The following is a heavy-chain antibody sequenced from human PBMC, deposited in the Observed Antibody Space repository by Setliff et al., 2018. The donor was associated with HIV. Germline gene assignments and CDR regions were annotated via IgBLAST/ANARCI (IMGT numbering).Heavy chain of an antibody. J-gene: IGHJ5*02. CDR1: GGTFSSYV. CDR3: ARNDYNWNYGRRENWFDP. Sequence: ASVKVSCKASGGTFSSYVISWVRQAPGQGLEWMGGIIPIFGTANYAQKFQGRVTITADESTSTAYMELSSLRSDDTAVYYCARNDYNWNYGRRENWFDPWGQGTLVTVSS. D-gene: IGHD1-7*01. CDR2: IIPIFGTA. V-gene: IGHV1-69*13.